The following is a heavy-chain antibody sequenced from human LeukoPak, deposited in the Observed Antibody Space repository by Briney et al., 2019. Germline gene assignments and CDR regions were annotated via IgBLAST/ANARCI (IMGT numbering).Heavy chain of an antibody. V-gene: IGHV3-64D*06. CDR2: ISSNGGST. J-gene: IGHJ3*02. Sequence: GGSLRLSCSASGFTFSSYAMHWVRQAPGKGLEYISAISSNGGSTYYADSVKGRFTISRDNSKNTLYLQMSSLRAEDTAVYYCASSRYEGGTFDIWGQGTLVTVSS. CDR1: GFTFSSYA. D-gene: IGHD3-16*01. CDR3: ASSRYEGGTFDI.